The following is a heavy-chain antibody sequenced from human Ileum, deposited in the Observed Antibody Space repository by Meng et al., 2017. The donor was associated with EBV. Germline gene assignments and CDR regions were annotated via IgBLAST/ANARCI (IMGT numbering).Heavy chain of an antibody. Sequence: PPLQGSGPGVAKPSETLSLTCTVSGASIRGSRYYWGWIRQPPGKGLEWIGSTYYSGSTNYNPSLKSRVTISVDTSKNQFSLNLSSVTAADTAVYYCARGDILTGYWYYFDYWGQGILVTRLL. CDR1: GASIRGSRYY. J-gene: IGHJ4*02. CDR2: TYYSGST. CDR3: ARGDILTGYWYYFDY. D-gene: IGHD3-9*01. V-gene: IGHV4-39*07.